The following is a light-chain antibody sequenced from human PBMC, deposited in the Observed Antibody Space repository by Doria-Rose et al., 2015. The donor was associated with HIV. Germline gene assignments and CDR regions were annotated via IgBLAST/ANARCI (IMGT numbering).Light chain of an antibody. CDR3: QHYNTYLFT. V-gene: IGKV1-5*03. Sequence: DIQVTRSPSTLSASVGDRVTITCRASQSISSWLAWYQQKPGKAPKVLIYTASSLESGVPSRFSGSGSGTEFTLTISSLQPDDFATYYCQHYNTYLFTFGQGTKVEIK. J-gene: IGKJ2*01. CDR1: QSISSW. CDR2: TAS.